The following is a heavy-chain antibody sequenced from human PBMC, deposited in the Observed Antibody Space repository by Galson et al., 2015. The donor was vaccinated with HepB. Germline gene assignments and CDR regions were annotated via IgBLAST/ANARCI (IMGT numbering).Heavy chain of an antibody. D-gene: IGHD3-10*01. J-gene: IGHJ4*02. CDR3: ATDRSTYYYGSGMIPLGY. CDR1: GYTLTELS. V-gene: IGHV1-24*01. Sequence: SVTVSCKVSGYTLTELSMHWVRQAPGKGLEWMGGFGPEDGETIHAQKFQGRVTMTEDTSTDTAYMELSSLRSEDTAVYYCATDRSTYYYGSGMIPLGYSGQGTLVTVSS. CDR2: FGPEDGET.